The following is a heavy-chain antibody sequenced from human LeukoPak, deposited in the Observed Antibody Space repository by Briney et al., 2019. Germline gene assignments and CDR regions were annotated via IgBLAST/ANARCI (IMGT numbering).Heavy chain of an antibody. Sequence: PGGSLRLSCAASGFTFSSYSMTSVRQAPGKGLEWLSGISGSSGSTYYSDSVKGRFTIFRDNSNDTLYLQMCSLRPDDTAIYYCVKRRVRDIVVVAAADFDFWGQGTLVTVSS. CDR2: ISGSSGST. CDR3: VKRRVRDIVVVAAADFDF. D-gene: IGHD2-15*01. J-gene: IGHJ4*02. V-gene: IGHV3-23*01. CDR1: GFTFSSYS.